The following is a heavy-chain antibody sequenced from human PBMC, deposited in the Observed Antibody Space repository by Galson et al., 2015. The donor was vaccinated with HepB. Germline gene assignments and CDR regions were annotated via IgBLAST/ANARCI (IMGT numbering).Heavy chain of an antibody. Sequence: SLRLSCAASGVTFSDSYMTWIRQAPGKGLGWISYISGSSSDINYAESVRGRFTISRDNAKNSLYLQMNSLRVEDTAMYYCAYGSRSGGDYWGQGTSVTVSS. V-gene: IGHV3-11*03. D-gene: IGHD3-10*01. CDR1: GVTFSDSY. J-gene: IGHJ4*02. CDR2: ISGSSSDI. CDR3: AYGSRSGGDY.